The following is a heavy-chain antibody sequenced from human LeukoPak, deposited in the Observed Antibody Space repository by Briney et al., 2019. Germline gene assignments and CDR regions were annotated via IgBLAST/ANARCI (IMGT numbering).Heavy chain of an antibody. CDR1: GGSISSSSYY. D-gene: IGHD2-2*02. CDR3: ARHGGTVVVPAAIRR. CDR2: IYYSGST. V-gene: IGHV4-39*01. J-gene: IGHJ4*02. Sequence: SETLSLTCTVSGGSISSSSYYWGWIRQPPGKGLEWIGSIYYSGSTYYNPSLKSRVTISVDTSKNQFSLKLSSVTAADTAVYYCARHGGTVVVPAAIRRWGQGTLVTVSS.